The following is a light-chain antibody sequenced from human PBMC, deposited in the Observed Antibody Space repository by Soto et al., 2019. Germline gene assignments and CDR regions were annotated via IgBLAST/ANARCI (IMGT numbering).Light chain of an antibody. J-gene: IGLJ1*01. V-gene: IGLV2-14*01. CDR1: SSDIGGYNY. CDR2: EVS. CDR3: SSYSVTSTHYV. Sequence: QSALTQPASVSGSPGQSITISCTGTSSDIGGYNYVSWYQHHPGKAPKLLIYEVSNRPSGVSHRFSGSKSGKTASLIISGLQYEDEADYYCSSYSVTSTHYVFGSGTKLTVL.